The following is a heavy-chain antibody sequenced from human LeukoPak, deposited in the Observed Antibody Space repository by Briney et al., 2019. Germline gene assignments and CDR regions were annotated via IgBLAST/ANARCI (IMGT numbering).Heavy chain of an antibody. Sequence: GGSLRLSCVASTFTFSSYGMHWVRQAPGKGLEWVAFIQYDGSKRYYADSVKGRFTISRDNSKNTLYLQMSNLRPEDTALYYCANTMYSSAWSPFDYWGRGTLVTVSS. CDR3: ANTMYSSAWSPFDY. CDR1: TFTFSSYG. J-gene: IGHJ4*02. D-gene: IGHD6-19*01. V-gene: IGHV3-30*02. CDR2: IQYDGSKR.